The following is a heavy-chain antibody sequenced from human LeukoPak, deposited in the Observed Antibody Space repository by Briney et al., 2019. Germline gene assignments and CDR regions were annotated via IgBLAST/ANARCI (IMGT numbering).Heavy chain of an antibody. V-gene: IGHV4-61*02. J-gene: IGHJ6*04. CDR1: GNSISSGDYY. CDR3: ARILWFGPGWYMDV. CDR2: IYTSGST. D-gene: IGHD3-10*01. Sequence: PSETLSLTCTVSGNSISSGDYYWSWIRQPAGKGLEWIGRIYTSGSTNYNPSLKSRVTISGDTSKNQFSLRLSSVTAADTAVYYCARILWFGPGWYMDVWGKGTTVIFSS.